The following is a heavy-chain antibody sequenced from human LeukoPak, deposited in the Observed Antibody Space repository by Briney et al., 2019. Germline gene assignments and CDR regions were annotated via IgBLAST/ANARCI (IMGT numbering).Heavy chain of an antibody. J-gene: IGHJ4*02. Sequence: SETLSLTCTVSGGSTSSGNYYWGWIRQPPGKGLEWIGSIYYSGSTYYNPSLKSRVTISVDTSKNQFSLKLSSVTAADTAVYYCARQAAAGTSGYWGQGTLVTVSS. CDR2: IYYSGST. V-gene: IGHV4-39*01. CDR1: GGSTSSGNYY. CDR3: ARQAAAGTSGY. D-gene: IGHD6-13*01.